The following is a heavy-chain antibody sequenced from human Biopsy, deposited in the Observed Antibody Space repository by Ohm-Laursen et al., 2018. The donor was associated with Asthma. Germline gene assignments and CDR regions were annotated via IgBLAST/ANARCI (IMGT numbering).Heavy chain of an antibody. CDR2: ISYDGNHK. D-gene: IGHD5-12*01. CDR1: EFAFDSYA. J-gene: IGHJ4*02. V-gene: IGHV3-30*18. CDR3: AKRRGYSGHDNDY. Sequence: SLRLSCAASEFAFDSYAMYWVRQAPGKGLEWVAVISYDGNHKFYEDSVKGRFTISRDNSKNTLYLQMNSLRTEDTAVYYCAKRRGYSGHDNDYWGQGTLVIVSS.